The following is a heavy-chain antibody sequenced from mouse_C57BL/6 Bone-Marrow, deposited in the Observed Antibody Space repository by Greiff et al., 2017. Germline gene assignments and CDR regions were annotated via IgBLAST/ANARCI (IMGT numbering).Heavy chain of an antibody. Sequence: VQLQESGAELVRPGTSVKMSCKASGYTFTNYWIGWAKQRPGHGLEWIGDIYPGGGYTNYNEKFKGKATLTADKSSSTAYMQFSSLTSEDSAIYYCARGYYGSFFDFWGQGTTLTVSS. CDR2: IYPGGGYT. D-gene: IGHD1-1*01. CDR3: ARGYYGSFFDF. CDR1: GYTFTNYW. J-gene: IGHJ2*01. V-gene: IGHV1-63*01.